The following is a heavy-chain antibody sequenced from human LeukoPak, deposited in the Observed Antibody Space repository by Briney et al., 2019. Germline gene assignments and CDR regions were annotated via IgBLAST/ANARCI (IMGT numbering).Heavy chain of an antibody. D-gene: IGHD6-19*01. CDR1: GGSISSYY. CDR3: TGWRSAYFDY. CDR2: IYYSGTT. V-gene: IGHV4-59*01. J-gene: IGHJ4*02. Sequence: PSETLSLTCTVSGGSISSYYWSWIRQPPGKGLEWIGYIYYSGTTNYNPSLKSRVTISVDTSKNQFSLKLTSVTAADTAVYYCTGWRSAYFDYWGQGTLVTVSS.